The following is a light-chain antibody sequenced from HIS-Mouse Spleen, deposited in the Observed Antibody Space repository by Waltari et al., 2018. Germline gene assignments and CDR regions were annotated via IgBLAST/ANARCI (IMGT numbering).Light chain of an antibody. CDR2: DAS. Sequence: EIVLTQSPATLSLSPGERATLPCRASQSVSSYLAWYQQKPGQAPRRLIYDASNRATGIPARFSGSGSGTDFTLTISSLEPEDFAVYYCQQRSNWPPLTFGGGTKVEIK. V-gene: IGKV3-11*01. CDR1: QSVSSY. J-gene: IGKJ4*01. CDR3: QQRSNWPPLT.